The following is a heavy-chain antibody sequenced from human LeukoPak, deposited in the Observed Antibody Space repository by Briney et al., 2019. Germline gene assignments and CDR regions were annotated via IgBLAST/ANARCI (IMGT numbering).Heavy chain of an antibody. CDR3: ARGKKRFGELLHAFDI. J-gene: IGHJ3*02. CDR2: INPSGGST. V-gene: IGHV1-46*01. CDR1: GYTFTSYY. D-gene: IGHD3-10*01. Sequence: ASVKVSCNASGYTFTSYYMHWVRQAPGQGLEWMGIINPSGGSTSYAQKFQGRVTMTRDTSTSTVYMELSSLRSEDTAVYYCARGKKRFGELLHAFDIWGKRTTVTISS.